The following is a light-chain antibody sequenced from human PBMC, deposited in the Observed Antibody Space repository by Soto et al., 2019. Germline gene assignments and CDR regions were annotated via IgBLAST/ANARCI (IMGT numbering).Light chain of an antibody. CDR2: GAS. CDR3: EQYNNWPIT. V-gene: IGKV3-15*01. Sequence: EIVMTQSPATLSVSPGERATLSCRASQYIGTNLAWYQQKPGQAPRLLIYGASTRATGIPARFSGSGSGTEFTLTISSLQSEEFAVYYCEQYNNWPITFGQGTRLEI. J-gene: IGKJ5*01. CDR1: QYIGTN.